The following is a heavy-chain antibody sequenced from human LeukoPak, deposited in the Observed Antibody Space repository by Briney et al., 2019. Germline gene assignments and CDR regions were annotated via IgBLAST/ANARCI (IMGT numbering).Heavy chain of an antibody. J-gene: IGHJ6*03. V-gene: IGHV1-18*01. Sequence: GASVKVSCKASGYTFTSYGISWVRQAPGQGLEWMGWISAYNGNTNYAQKLQGRVTMTTDTSTSTAYMELRSLRSDDTAVYYCARVTIDYNIVVVPAARSDYYYYMDVWGKGTTVTISS. CDR2: ISAYNGNT. D-gene: IGHD2-2*01. CDR1: GYTFTSYG. CDR3: ARVTIDYNIVVVPAARSDYYYYMDV.